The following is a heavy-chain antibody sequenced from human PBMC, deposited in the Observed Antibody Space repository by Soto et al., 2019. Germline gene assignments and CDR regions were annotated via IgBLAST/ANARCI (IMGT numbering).Heavy chain of an antibody. Sequence: WGSLRLSCAASGFTFSSYSMNWVRQAPGKGLEWVSSISSSSSYIYYADSVKGRFTISRDNAKNSLYLQMNSLRAEDTAVYYCARDSRYNWNDYGMDVWGQGTTVTVSS. CDR1: GFTFSSYS. CDR3: ARDSRYNWNDYGMDV. J-gene: IGHJ6*02. V-gene: IGHV3-21*01. D-gene: IGHD1-1*01. CDR2: ISSSSSYI.